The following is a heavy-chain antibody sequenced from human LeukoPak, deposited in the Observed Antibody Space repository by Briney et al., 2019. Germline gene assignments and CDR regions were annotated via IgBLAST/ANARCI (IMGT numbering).Heavy chain of an antibody. CDR1: GYSISSGYY. CDR2: IYHSGST. Sequence: PSETLSLTCTVSGYSISSGYYWGWIRQPPGKALEWIGSIYHSGSTYYNPSLKSRVTISVDTSKIQFSLKLSSVTAADTAVYYCARVRYSSSEIDYWGQGTLVTVSS. V-gene: IGHV4-38-2*02. CDR3: ARVRYSSSEIDY. D-gene: IGHD6-6*01. J-gene: IGHJ4*02.